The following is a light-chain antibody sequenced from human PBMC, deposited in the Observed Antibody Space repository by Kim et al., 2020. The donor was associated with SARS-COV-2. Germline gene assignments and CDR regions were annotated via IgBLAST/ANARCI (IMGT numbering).Light chain of an antibody. V-gene: IGLV1-44*01. Sequence: GQTVTISCAGSRSNIGSNTVNWYQQRPGTSPKLLIYSNNQRPSGVPDRFSGSKSGTSASLAISGLQSEDEADYYCAAWDDSLNGPVFGGGTQLTVL. J-gene: IGLJ2*01. CDR2: SNN. CDR3: AAWDDSLNGPV. CDR1: RSNIGSNT.